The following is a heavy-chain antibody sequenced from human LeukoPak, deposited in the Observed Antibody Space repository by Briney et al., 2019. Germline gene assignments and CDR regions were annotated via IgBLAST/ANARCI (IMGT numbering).Heavy chain of an antibody. V-gene: IGHV3-33*01. CDR1: GFTFSSYG. Sequence: QPGRSLRLSCAASGFTFSSYGMHWVRQAPGKGLEWVAVIWYDGSNKYYADSVKGRFTISRDNSKNTLYLQMNSLRAEDTAVYYCARVPLLGELSSSSDYWGQGTLVTVSS. J-gene: IGHJ4*02. D-gene: IGHD3-16*02. CDR2: IWYDGSNK. CDR3: ARVPLLGELSSSSDY.